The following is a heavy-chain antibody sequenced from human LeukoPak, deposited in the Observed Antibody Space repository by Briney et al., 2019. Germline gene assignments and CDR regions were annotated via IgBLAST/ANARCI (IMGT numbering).Heavy chain of an antibody. J-gene: IGHJ3*02. Sequence: EASVKVSCKASGYTLTSYEINWVRQATGQGLEWIGWMNPNSGNTEYAHKFHGTFTITRNTSISTAYMELSSLTSEDTAVYYCARRQYQLGNAFDIWGQGTMVTVSS. D-gene: IGHD2-2*01. CDR2: MNPNSGNT. V-gene: IGHV1-8*03. CDR1: GYTLTSYE. CDR3: ARRQYQLGNAFDI.